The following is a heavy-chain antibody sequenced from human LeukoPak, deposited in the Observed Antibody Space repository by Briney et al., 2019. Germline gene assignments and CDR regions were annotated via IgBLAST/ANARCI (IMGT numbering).Heavy chain of an antibody. CDR2: IYSGGST. CDR3: ARVLGGYSDY. V-gene: IGHV3-66*01. Sequence: GGSLRLSCAAFGFTVSSNYMSWVRQAPGKGLEWVSVIYSGGSTYYADSVKGRFTISRDNSKNTLYLQMSSLRAEDTAVYYCARVLGGYSDYWGQGTLVTVSS. J-gene: IGHJ4*02. CDR1: GFTVSSNY. D-gene: IGHD5-12*01.